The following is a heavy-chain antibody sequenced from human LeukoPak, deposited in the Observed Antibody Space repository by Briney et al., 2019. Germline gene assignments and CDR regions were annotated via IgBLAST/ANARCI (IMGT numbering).Heavy chain of an antibody. J-gene: IGHJ6*03. CDR2: INHSGST. Sequence: SQTLSLTCAVYGGSFSGYYWSWIRQPPGKGLEWIGEINHSGSTNNNPSLKSRVTISVDTSKNQFSLKLSSVTAADTAVYYCARRRGGVVPAATLRYMDVWGKGTTVTVSS. CDR1: GGSFSGYY. D-gene: IGHD2-2*01. CDR3: ARRRGGVVPAATLRYMDV. V-gene: IGHV4-34*01.